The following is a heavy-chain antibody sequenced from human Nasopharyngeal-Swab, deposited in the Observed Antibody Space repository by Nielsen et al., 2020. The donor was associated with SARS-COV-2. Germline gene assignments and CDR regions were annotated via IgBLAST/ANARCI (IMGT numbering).Heavy chain of an antibody. CDR1: GFTVSSNY. Sequence: GESLKTSCAASGFTVSSNYMSWVRQAPGKGLEWVSVFYGGGSTYYADSVKRRFTISRHNSKNTLYLQMNSLRAEDTAVYYCARDFQDYGMDVWGQVTTVTVSS. CDR2: FYGGGST. CDR3: ARDFQDYGMDV. J-gene: IGHJ6*02. V-gene: IGHV3-53*04.